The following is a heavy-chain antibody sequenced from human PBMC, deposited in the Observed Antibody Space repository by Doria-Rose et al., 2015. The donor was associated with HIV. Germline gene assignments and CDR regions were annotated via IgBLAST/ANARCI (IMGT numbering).Heavy chain of an antibody. D-gene: IGHD3-22*01. Sequence: WMGNIFPGDSDTRYSPSFQGQVTISADKSISTAYVQWSSLKASDTAMYYCARKIGYYDRGAGAAFQFWGQGTLVTVSS. CDR3: ARKIGYYDRGAGAAFQF. V-gene: IGHV5-51*01. J-gene: IGHJ1*01. CDR2: IFPGDSDT.